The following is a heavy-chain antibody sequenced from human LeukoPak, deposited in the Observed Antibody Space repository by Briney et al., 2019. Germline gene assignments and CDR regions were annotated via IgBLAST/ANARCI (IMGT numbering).Heavy chain of an antibody. V-gene: IGHV4-59*01. D-gene: IGHD6-19*01. J-gene: IGHJ4*02. Sequence: PSETLSLTCTVSGGSISSYYWSWIRQPPGKGLEWIGYIYYSGSTNYNPSLKSRVTISVDTSKNQFSLKLSSVTAADTAVYYCARLGWGSSGWYHFDYWGQGTLVTVSS. CDR1: GGSISSYY. CDR3: ARLGWGSSGWYHFDY. CDR2: IYYSGST.